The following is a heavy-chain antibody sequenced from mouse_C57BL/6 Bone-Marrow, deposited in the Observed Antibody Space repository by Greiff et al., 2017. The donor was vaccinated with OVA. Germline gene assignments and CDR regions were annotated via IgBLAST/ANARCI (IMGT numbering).Heavy chain of an antibody. J-gene: IGHJ2*01. V-gene: IGHV5-9-1*02. D-gene: IGHD2-5*01. CDR1: GFTFSSYA. CDR3: TRSYYSNCDY. Sequence: DVKLVESGAGLVKPGGSLKLSCAASGFTFSSYAMSWVRQTPEKRLEWVAYISSGGDYIYYADTVKGRFTISRDNARNTLYLQMSSLKSEDTAMYYCTRSYYSNCDYWGQGTTLTVSS. CDR2: ISSGGDYI.